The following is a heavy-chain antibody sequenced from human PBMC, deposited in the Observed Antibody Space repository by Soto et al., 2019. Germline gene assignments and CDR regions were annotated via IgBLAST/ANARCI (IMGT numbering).Heavy chain of an antibody. CDR1: GFTFSSYA. Sequence: GGSLRLSCAASGFTFSSYAMHWVRQAPGKGLEWVAVISYDGSNKYYADSVKGRFTISRDNSKNTLYLQMNSLRAEDTAVYYCARGGIAVAGIDYWGQGTLVTVS. V-gene: IGHV3-30-3*01. J-gene: IGHJ4*02. D-gene: IGHD6-19*01. CDR2: ISYDGSNK. CDR3: ARGGIAVAGIDY.